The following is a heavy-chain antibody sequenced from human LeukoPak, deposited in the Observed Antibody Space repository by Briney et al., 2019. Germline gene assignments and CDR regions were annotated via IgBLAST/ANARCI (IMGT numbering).Heavy chain of an antibody. J-gene: IGHJ6*03. Sequence: ASVKVSCKASGYTFTSYDINWVRQATGQGLEWMGWMNPNSGNTGYAQKFQGRVTITRNTSISTAYMELSSLRSEDTAVYYCARWDDSDHYNWNYVGYYYMDVWGKGTTVTVSS. CDR2: MNPNSGNT. CDR3: ARWDDSDHYNWNYVGYYYMDV. V-gene: IGHV1-8*03. CDR1: GYTFTSYD. D-gene: IGHD1-7*01.